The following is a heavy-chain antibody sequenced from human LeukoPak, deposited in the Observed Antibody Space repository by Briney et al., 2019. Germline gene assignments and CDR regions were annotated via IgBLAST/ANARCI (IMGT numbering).Heavy chain of an antibody. D-gene: IGHD4-17*01. CDR1: GYSFTTYW. J-gene: IGHJ4*02. V-gene: IGHV5-51*01. CDR2: VYPGDSDI. Sequence: GESLKISCQASGYSFTTYWIAWVRPLPGKGLEWMGRVYPGDSDITYSPSFQGQVTISADRSINTAYLQWSSLKASDSAMYYCARQRDYGDDIYSRFFDSGGQGSLVTVSA. CDR3: ARQRDYGDDIYSRFFDS.